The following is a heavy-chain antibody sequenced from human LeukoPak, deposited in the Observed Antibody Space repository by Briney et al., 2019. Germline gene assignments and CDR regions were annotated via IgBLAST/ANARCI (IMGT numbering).Heavy chain of an antibody. CDR3: ARDLRTVAAGNSGGSDY. V-gene: IGHV3-21*01. CDR1: GFTFSSYG. D-gene: IGHD2-15*01. CDR2: ISSSSSYI. Sequence: GGSLRLSCAASGFTFSSYGMNWVRQAPGKGLEWVSSISSSSSYIYYADSVKGRFTISRDNAKNSLYLQMNSLRAEDTAVYYCARDLRTVAAGNSGGSDYWGQGTLVTVSS. J-gene: IGHJ4*02.